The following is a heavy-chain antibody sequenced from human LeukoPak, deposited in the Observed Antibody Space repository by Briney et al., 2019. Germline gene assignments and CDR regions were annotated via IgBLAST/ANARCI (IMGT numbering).Heavy chain of an antibody. CDR3: ARRDIPVADRRLYYFDY. CDR1: GGTFSSYA. Sequence: GASVKVSCKASGGTFSSYAISWVRQAPGQGLEWMGGIIPIFGTANYAQKFQGRVTITADESTSTAYMELSSLRSEDTAVYYCARRDIPVADRRLYYFDYWGQGTLVTVSS. J-gene: IGHJ4*02. CDR2: IIPIFGTA. D-gene: IGHD6-19*01. V-gene: IGHV1-69*13.